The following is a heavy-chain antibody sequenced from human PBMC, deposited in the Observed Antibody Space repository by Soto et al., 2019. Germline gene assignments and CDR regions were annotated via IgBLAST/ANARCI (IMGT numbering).Heavy chain of an antibody. V-gene: IGHV1-2*02. Sequence: ASVKVSCKASGYTFTGYYMHWVRQAPGQGLEWMGWINPNSGGTNYAQKFQGRVTMTRDTSISTAYMELSRLRSDDTAVYYCARGPYYYDSSGPPSASWGQGTLVTVSS. CDR1: GYTFTGYY. J-gene: IGHJ5*02. D-gene: IGHD3-22*01. CDR3: ARGPYYYDSSGPPSAS. CDR2: INPNSGGT.